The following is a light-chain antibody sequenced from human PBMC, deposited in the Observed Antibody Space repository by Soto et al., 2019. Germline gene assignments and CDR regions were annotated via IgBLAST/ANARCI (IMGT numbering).Light chain of an antibody. CDR3: QHYVGSPT. CDR1: QNISRS. V-gene: IGKV3-20*01. J-gene: IGKJ1*01. Sequence: EIVMTQSPVTLSVSPGERATLSCRASQNISRSLAWYQQKPGQGPSLLIYGTSTRAGGVPARFSGGGSGTDFTLTITRVEPEDSAMYYCQHYVGSPTFGQGTKVDIK. CDR2: GTS.